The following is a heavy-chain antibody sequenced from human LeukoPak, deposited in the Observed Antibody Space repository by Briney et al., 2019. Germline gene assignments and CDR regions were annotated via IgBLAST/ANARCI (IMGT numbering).Heavy chain of an antibody. J-gene: IGHJ6*03. CDR3: VTAGHYFMDV. CDR2: INPDGTNT. V-gene: IGHV3-74*01. Sequence: PGGSLRLSCVTSGFSFISYWMHWVRQAPGKGLVWVSDINPDGTNTNYADSVKGRFTMSMDNAKNTLYLQMNGLTADDTAVYYCVTAGHYFMDVWGKGTTVTVSS. CDR1: GFSFISYW.